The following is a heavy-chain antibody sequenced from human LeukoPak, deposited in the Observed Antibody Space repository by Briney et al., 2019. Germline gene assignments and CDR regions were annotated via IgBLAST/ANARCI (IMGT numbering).Heavy chain of an antibody. D-gene: IGHD1-1*01. CDR3: ARIRTGTTYYYAMDV. CDR2: IIPRLDIA. Sequence: GASVKVSCKASGGIFSSPAISWVRQAPGQGLEWMGRIIPRLDIAIYAQMFQGRVTITADKATTTAYMELTSLRSEDTAVYYCARIRTGTTYYYAMDVWGQGTTVTVSS. J-gene: IGHJ6*02. CDR1: GGIFSSPA. V-gene: IGHV1-69*04.